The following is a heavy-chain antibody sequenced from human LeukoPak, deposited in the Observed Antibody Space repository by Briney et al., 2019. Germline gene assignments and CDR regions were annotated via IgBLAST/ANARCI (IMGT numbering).Heavy chain of an antibody. J-gene: IGHJ4*02. V-gene: IGHV4-39*01. CDR3: ASSNSLVVVVATQFDY. CDR2: IYYTGST. Sequence: SETLSLTCSVSGGPISSGSHYWGWSRQPPGKGLEWIGSIYYTGSTCYNPSLKSRVIISVDTSKNQFSLRLSSVTAADTAVYYCASSNSLVVVVATQFDYWGQGTLVTVSS. CDR1: GGPISSGSHY. D-gene: IGHD2-15*01.